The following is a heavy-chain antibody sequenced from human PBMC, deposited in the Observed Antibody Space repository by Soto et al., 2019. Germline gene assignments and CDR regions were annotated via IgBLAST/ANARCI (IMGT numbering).Heavy chain of an antibody. CDR1: GFTFSSYG. Sequence: GGSLRLSCAASGFTFSSYGMHWVRQAPGKGLEWVAVISYDGSNKYYADSVKGRFTISRDNSKNTLYLQMNSLRAEDTAVYYCAKPHYYGSGSYYNDAFDIWGQGTMVTVSS. CDR2: ISYDGSNK. D-gene: IGHD3-10*01. CDR3: AKPHYYGSGSYYNDAFDI. V-gene: IGHV3-30*18. J-gene: IGHJ3*02.